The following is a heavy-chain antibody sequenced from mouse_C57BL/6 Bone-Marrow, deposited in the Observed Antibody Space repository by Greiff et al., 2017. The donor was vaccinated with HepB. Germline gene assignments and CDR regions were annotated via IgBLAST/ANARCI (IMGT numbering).Heavy chain of an antibody. V-gene: IGHV5-17*01. CDR3: ALIYYDYDDAMDY. Sequence: EVQVVESGGGLVKPGGSLKLSCAASGFTFSDYGMHWVRQAPEKGLEWVAYISSGSSTIYYADTVKGRFTISRDNAKNTLFLQMTSLRSEDTAMYYCALIYYDYDDAMDYWGQGTSVTVSS. CDR1: GFTFSDYG. D-gene: IGHD2-4*01. J-gene: IGHJ4*01. CDR2: ISSGSSTI.